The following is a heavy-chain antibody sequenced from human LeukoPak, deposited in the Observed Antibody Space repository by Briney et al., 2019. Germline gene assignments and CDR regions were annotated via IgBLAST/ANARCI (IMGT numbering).Heavy chain of an antibody. J-gene: IGHJ4*02. CDR2: INAGNGNT. V-gene: IGHV1-3*01. D-gene: IGHD3-22*01. CDR3: ARDISVGYYDSSGYHYYFDY. Sequence: ASVKVSCKASGYTFTSYAMHWVRQAPGQGLEWMGWINAGNGNTKYSQKFQGRVTITRDTSASTAYMELSSLRSEDTAVYYCARDISVGYYDSSGYHYYFDYWGQGTLVTVSS. CDR1: GYTFTSYA.